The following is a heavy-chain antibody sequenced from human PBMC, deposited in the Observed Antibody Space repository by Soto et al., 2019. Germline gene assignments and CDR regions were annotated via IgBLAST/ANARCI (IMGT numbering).Heavy chain of an antibody. D-gene: IGHD3-9*01. V-gene: IGHV4-39*01. CDR1: GGSISSSSYY. J-gene: IGHJ4*02. CDR2: IYYSGST. CDR3: ASTVLRYFDLGS. Sequence: SETLSLTCTVSGGSISSSSYYWGWIRQPPGKGLEWIGSIYYSGSTYYNPSLKSRVTISVDTSKNQFSLKLSSVTAADTAVYYCASTVLRYFDLGSWGQGTLVTVSS.